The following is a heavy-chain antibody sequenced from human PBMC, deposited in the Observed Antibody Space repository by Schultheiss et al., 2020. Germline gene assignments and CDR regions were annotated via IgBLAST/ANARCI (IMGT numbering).Heavy chain of an antibody. CDR1: GFTVSSNY. CDR2: IYTSGST. V-gene: IGHV4-4*07. D-gene: IGHD2-2*01. J-gene: IGHJ3*02. Sequence: GSLRLSCAASGFTVSSNYMSWIRQPAGKGLEWIGRIYTSGSTYYNPSLKSRVTISVDTSKNQFSLKLSSVTAADTAVYYCARLYCSSTSCYAFDIWGQGTTVTVSS. CDR3: ARLYCSSTSCYAFDI.